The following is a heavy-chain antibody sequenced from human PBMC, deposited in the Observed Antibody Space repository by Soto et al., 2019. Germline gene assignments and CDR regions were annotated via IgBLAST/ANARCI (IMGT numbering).Heavy chain of an antibody. J-gene: IGHJ4*02. V-gene: IGHV5-51*01. D-gene: IGHD3-22*01. Sequence: VESLKFSCKGSGYSFTSYWIGCVRQMPGKGLEWMGIIYPVDSDTRYSPSFQGQVTIPADKSISTAYLQWSSLQASDTAMYYCAREAAYYCQSSGYYSPYYFDYWGQVTLVAVS. CDR3: AREAAYYCQSSGYYSPYYFDY. CDR1: GYSFTSYW. CDR2: IYPVDSDT.